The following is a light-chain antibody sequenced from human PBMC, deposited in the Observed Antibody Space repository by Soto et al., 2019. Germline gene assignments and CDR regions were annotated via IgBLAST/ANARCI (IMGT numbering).Light chain of an antibody. CDR3: QQTYSVLPYT. J-gene: IGKJ2*01. V-gene: IGKV1-39*01. CDR2: AAS. Sequence: DIQMTQSPSSLSASIGDRVTITCRASQNIRTYLNWYQQKPGKAPDLLVFAASNLQTGVPSRFNGGGSGTDFTLTISSLQPEDFATYYCQQTYSVLPYTFGQGTKLEIK. CDR1: QNIRTY.